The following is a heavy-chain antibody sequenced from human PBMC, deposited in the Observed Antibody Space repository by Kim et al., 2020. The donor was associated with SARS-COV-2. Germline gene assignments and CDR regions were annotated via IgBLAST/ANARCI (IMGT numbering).Heavy chain of an antibody. D-gene: IGHD3-10*01. CDR1: GFTFSSYS. CDR2: ISSSSSTI. V-gene: IGHV3-48*04. CDR3: ARRVRFGENTILYYYYGMDV. Sequence: GGSLRLSCAASGFTFSSYSMNWVRQAPGKGLEWVSYISSSSSTIYYADSVKGRFTISRDNAKNSLYLQMNSLRAEDTAVYYCARRVRFGENTILYYYYGMDVWGQGTTVTVSS. J-gene: IGHJ6*02.